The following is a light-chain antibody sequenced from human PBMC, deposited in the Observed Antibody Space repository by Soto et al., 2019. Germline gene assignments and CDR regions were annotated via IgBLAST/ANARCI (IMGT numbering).Light chain of an antibody. CDR1: SSDVGGYNY. V-gene: IGLV2-14*01. J-gene: IGLJ2*01. Sequence: QSALTQPASVSGSPGQSITISCTGTSSDVGGYNYVSWYQQHPGKAPTLVIYEVTKRPSGVSNRFSGSKSGNTASLTISGLQAEDETDYYCSSYTSTNHVVFGGGTKVTVL. CDR3: SSYTSTNHVV. CDR2: EVT.